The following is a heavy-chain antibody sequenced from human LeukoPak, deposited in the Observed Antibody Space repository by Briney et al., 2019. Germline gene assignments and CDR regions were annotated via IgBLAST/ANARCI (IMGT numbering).Heavy chain of an antibody. Sequence: PSETLSLTCTVSGGSISSYYWSWIRQPPGKELEWIGYIYYSGSTNYNPSLKSRVTISVDTSKNQFSLKLSSVTAADTAVYYCARVIYDSSGYYYFDYWGQGTLVTVSS. CDR2: IYYSGST. J-gene: IGHJ4*02. D-gene: IGHD3-22*01. CDR3: ARVIYDSSGYYYFDY. V-gene: IGHV4-59*01. CDR1: GGSISSYY.